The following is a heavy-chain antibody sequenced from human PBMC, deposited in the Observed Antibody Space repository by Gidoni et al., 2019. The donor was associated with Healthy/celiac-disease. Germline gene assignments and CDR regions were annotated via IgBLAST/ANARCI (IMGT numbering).Heavy chain of an antibody. J-gene: IGHJ4*02. CDR1: GYTFTSYA. D-gene: IGHD3-22*01. CDR2: INAGNGNT. Sequence: QVQLVQSGAEVKKPGASVKVSCKASGYTFTSYAMHWVRPAPGQRLEWMGWINAGNGNTKYSQKFQGRVTITRDTSASTAYMELSSLRSEDTAVYYCARSGYYYDSSGYYPLDYWGQGTLVTVSS. CDR3: ARSGYYYDSSGYYPLDY. V-gene: IGHV1-3*01.